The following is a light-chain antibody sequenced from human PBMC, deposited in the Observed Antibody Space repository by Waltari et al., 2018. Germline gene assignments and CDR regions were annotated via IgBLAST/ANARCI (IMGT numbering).Light chain of an antibody. V-gene: IGLV1-47*01. Sequence: HSVLPPPPSASPTPGPTVTISCNGSSSTTGRYSLYLYQQLPGTAPKLLIFKNNQRPSGVPDRFSDSKSGTSASLAINGLRSEDEADYYCAAWDDSLSGLVLGGGTKVTVL. CDR3: AAWDDSLSGLV. CDR2: KNN. J-gene: IGLJ3*02. CDR1: SSTTGRYS.